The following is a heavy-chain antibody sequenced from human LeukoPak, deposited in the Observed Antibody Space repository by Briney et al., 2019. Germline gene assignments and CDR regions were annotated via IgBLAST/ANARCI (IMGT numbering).Heavy chain of an antibody. J-gene: IGHJ1*01. D-gene: IGHD1-26*01. CDR3: ARGIVGATVDS. CDR2: IYYSGIT. CDR1: GGSISSGDYY. Sequence: SETLSLTCTVSGGSISSGDYYWSWIRQPPGKGLEWIGYIYYSGITYYNPSLKSRITISVDTSKNQFSLKLSSMTAADTAVYYCARGIVGATVDSWGQGTLVTVSS. V-gene: IGHV4-30-4*01.